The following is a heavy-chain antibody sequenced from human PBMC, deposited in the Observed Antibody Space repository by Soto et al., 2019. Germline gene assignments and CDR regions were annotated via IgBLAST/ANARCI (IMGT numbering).Heavy chain of an antibody. D-gene: IGHD3-16*01. CDR3: AKARIMMIPGLVMPGPESGYYYYMDV. J-gene: IGHJ6*03. Sequence: EEQLLESGGGLVQPGGSLRLSCAASGFTFNNYAMSWVRQAPGKGLEWVSGISGSGDKTHYGESVKGRFTISRDDSKNTLYLDMTSLRAEDTAVDYCAKARIMMIPGLVMPGPESGYYYYMDVWGKGTTVIVSS. CDR1: GFTFNNYA. CDR2: ISGSGDKT. V-gene: IGHV3-23*01.